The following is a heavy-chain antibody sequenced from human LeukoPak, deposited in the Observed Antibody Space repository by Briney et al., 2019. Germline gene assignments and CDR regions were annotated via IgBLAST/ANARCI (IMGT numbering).Heavy chain of an antibody. CDR1: GFTFSSYA. CDR2: ISYDGSNK. D-gene: IGHD1-26*01. CDR3: ARGVGQRNLATAL. Sequence: GGSLRLSCAASGFTFSSYAMHWVRQAPGKGLEWVAVISYDGSNKYYADSAKGRFTISRDNSKNTLYLQMNSLRAEDTAVYYCARGVGQRNLATALWGQGTLVTVSS. J-gene: IGHJ4*02. V-gene: IGHV3-30*04.